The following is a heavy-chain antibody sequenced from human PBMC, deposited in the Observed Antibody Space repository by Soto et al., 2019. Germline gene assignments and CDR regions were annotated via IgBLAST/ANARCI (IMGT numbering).Heavy chain of an antibody. CDR1: GFTFSSYA. V-gene: IGHV3-23*01. J-gene: IGHJ2*01. CDR3: AKGVRGVVAATLPYWYFDL. Sequence: GGSLRLSCAASGFTFSSYAMSWVRQAPGKGLEWVSAISGSGGSTYYADSVKGRFTISRDNSKNTLYLQMNSLRAEDTAVYYCAKGVRGVVAATLPYWYFDLWGRGTLVTVSS. CDR2: ISGSGGST. D-gene: IGHD2-15*01.